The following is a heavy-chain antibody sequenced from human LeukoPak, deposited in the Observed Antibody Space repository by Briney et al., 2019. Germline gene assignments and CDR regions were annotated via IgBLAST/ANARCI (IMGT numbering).Heavy chain of an antibody. CDR1: GFTFDDYA. CDR2: ISWNSGSI. D-gene: IGHD1-7*01. V-gene: IGHV3-9*01. Sequence: GRSLRLSCAASGFTFDDYAMHWVRQAPGKGLEWVSGISWNSGSIGYADSVKGRFTISRDNAKNSLYLQMNSLRSEDTAVYYCARAVITGTTKYFDYWGQGTLVTVSS. J-gene: IGHJ4*02. CDR3: ARAVITGTTKYFDY.